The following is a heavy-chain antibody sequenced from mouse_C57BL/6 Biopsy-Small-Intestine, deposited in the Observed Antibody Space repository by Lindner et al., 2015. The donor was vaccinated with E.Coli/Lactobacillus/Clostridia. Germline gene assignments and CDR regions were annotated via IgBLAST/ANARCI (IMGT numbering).Heavy chain of an antibody. D-gene: IGHD2-4*01. J-gene: IGHJ3*01. V-gene: IGHV1-9*01. Sequence: VQLQESGAGLMKPGASVKLSCKATGYTFTGYWIEWIKQRPGHGLQWIGEILPGSGSTNSNEKFKGKATFTAETSSNTAYMQLSSLTTEDSAIYYCARCLYYDYDAFAYWGQGTLVTVSA. CDR1: GYTFTGYW. CDR3: ARCLYYDYDAFAY. CDR2: ILPGSGST.